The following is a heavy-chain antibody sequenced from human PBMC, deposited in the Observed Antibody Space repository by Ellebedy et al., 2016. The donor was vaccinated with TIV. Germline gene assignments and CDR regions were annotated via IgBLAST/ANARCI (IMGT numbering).Heavy chain of an antibody. V-gene: IGHV3-49*04. Sequence: GESLKISCTASGFTLGDYVMVWVRQAPGKGLEWVGFIRSNPYGGTTEYAASVKGKFTISRDESKIIAYLQMNSRKTEDTGVYYCTRVADYDTSTGYHAGYYGMDVWGQGTTVTVSS. CDR2: IRSNPYGGTT. CDR1: GFTLGDYV. D-gene: IGHD3-9*01. CDR3: TRVADYDTSTGYHAGYYGMDV. J-gene: IGHJ6*02.